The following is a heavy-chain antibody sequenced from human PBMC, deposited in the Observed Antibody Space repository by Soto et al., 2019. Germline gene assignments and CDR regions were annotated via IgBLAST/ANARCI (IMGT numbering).Heavy chain of an antibody. Sequence: QVQLVQSGAEVKRPGASVKVSCKASGYTFTSYDINWVRQATGQGLEWMGWMNPNSGNTGYGQKFQGRVTMTRNTSVSTDYMELRSLRSEDTAVYYCAREHSSSWRFDYWGQGNLVTVSS. CDR3: AREHSSSWRFDY. CDR2: MNPNSGNT. V-gene: IGHV1-8*01. D-gene: IGHD6-13*01. J-gene: IGHJ4*02. CDR1: GYTFTSYD.